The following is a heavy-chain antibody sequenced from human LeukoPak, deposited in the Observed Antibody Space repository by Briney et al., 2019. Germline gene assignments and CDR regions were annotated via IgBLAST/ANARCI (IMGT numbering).Heavy chain of an antibody. CDR3: ARVGTGAPFDY. D-gene: IGHD1-1*01. V-gene: IGHV1-69*13. J-gene: IGHJ4*02. CDR1: GGTFSSYA. CDR2: IIPIFGTA. Sequence: SVKVSCKASGGTFSSYAISWVRQAPGQGVEWRGGIIPIFGTANYPQKFQGRVKITAHESTSTAYMELSSLRSEDTAVYYCARVGTGAPFDYWGQGTLVTVSS.